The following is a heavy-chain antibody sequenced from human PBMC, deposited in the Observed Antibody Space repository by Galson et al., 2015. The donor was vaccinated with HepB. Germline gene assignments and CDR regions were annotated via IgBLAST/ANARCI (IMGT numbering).Heavy chain of an antibody. CDR2: ISYDGSNK. D-gene: IGHD6-13*01. Sequence: LRLSCAASGFTFSSYGMHWVRQAPGKGLEWVAVISYDGSNKYYADSVKGRFTISRDNSKNTLYLQMNSLRAEDTAVYYCAKEGLWEQLVPNWFDPWGQGTLVTVSS. CDR3: AKEGLWEQLVPNWFDP. V-gene: IGHV3-30*18. CDR1: GFTFSSYG. J-gene: IGHJ5*02.